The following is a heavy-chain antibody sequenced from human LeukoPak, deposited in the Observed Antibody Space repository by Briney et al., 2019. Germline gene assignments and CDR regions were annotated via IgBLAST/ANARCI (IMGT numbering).Heavy chain of an antibody. V-gene: IGHV3-23*01. CDR2: ISARGGST. CDR1: GFSFSDAW. D-gene: IGHD3-22*01. Sequence: PGGSLRLSCAASGFSFSDAWMNWVRQAPGKGLEWVSAISARGGSTYYADSVKGRFSISRDNSKNTLYLQMNSLRAEDTAVYYCAKDYYYDSSGYYSGLDDYWGQGTLVTVSS. CDR3: AKDYYYDSSGYYSGLDDY. J-gene: IGHJ4*02.